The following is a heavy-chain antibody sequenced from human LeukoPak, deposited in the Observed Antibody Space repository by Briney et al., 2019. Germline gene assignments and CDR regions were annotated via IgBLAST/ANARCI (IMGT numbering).Heavy chain of an antibody. Sequence: PSETLSLTCTVSGGSISSSSYYWGWIRQPPGKGLEWIGSIYYSGSTYYNPSLKSRVTISVDTSKNQFSLKLSSVTAADTAVYYCAREPSNWGSDYWGQGTLVTVSS. J-gene: IGHJ4*02. D-gene: IGHD7-27*01. CDR3: AREPSNWGSDY. CDR2: IYYSGST. CDR1: GGSISSSSYY. V-gene: IGHV4-39*02.